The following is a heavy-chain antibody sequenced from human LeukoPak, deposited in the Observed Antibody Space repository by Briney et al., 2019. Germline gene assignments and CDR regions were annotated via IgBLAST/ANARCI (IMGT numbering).Heavy chain of an antibody. CDR3: ARDMRVREPTIDFDY. Sequence: PGGSLTLSCAASGFTFSSYSMNWVRQAPGKGLEWVSSISSSSSYIYYADSVKGRFTISRDNAKNSLYLQMNSLRAEDTAVYYCARDMRVREPTIDFDYWGQGTLVTVSS. CDR1: GFTFSSYS. D-gene: IGHD3-10*01. J-gene: IGHJ4*02. V-gene: IGHV3-21*01. CDR2: ISSSSSYI.